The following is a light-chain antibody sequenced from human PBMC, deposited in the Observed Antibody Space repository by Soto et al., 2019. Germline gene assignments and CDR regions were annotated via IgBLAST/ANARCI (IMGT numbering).Light chain of an antibody. CDR3: QQYDSLPLN. CDR2: DVS. Sequence: GDRVTITCQASQDISNYLHWFQQKPGKAPQLLIFDVSNLQTGVPSRFSGGGSGTDFALTISSLEPEDIATYYCQQYDSLPLNFGQGTRLEIK. V-gene: IGKV1-33*01. J-gene: IGKJ5*01. CDR1: QDISNY.